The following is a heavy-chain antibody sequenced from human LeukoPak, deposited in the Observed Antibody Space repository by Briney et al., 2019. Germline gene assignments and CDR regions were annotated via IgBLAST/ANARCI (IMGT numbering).Heavy chain of an antibody. Sequence: SWVRQPPGKGLEWIGYIYYSGSTYYNPSLKSRVTISVDTSKNQFSLKLSSVTAADTAVYYCAGTTGYSSSWYDYWGQGTLVTVSS. V-gene: IGHV4-30-4*08. CDR3: AGTTGYSSSWYDY. D-gene: IGHD6-13*01. CDR2: IYYSGST. J-gene: IGHJ4*02.